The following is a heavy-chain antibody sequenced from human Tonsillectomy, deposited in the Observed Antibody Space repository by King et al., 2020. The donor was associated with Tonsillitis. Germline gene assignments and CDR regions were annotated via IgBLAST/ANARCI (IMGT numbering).Heavy chain of an antibody. J-gene: IGHJ4*02. CDR3: ARVDSSSYKFDY. CDR1: GGSISSYY. Sequence: QLQESGQGLVKPSETLSLTCTVSGGSISSYYWSWIRQPPGKGLEWIGYIYYSGSTNYNPSLKSRVTISVDTSKNQFSLKLSSVTAADTAVYYCARVDSSSYKFDYWGQGTLVTVSS. CDR2: IYYSGST. V-gene: IGHV4-59*01. D-gene: IGHD6-6*01.